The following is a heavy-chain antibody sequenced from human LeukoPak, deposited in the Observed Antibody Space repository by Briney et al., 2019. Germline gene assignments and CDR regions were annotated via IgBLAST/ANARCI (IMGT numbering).Heavy chain of an antibody. CDR2: ISSSSSTI. J-gene: IGHJ3*02. CDR1: GFTFDDYG. V-gene: IGHV3-48*01. Sequence: GGSLRLSCAASGFTFDDYGMSWVRQAPGKGLEWVSYISSSSSTIYYADSVKGRFTISRDNSKNTLYLQMNSLRAEDTAVYYCARGWNAFDIWGQGTMVTVSS. D-gene: IGHD2-15*01. CDR3: ARGWNAFDI.